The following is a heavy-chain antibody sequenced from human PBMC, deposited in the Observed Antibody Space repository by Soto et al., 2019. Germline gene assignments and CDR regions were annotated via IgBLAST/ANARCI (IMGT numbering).Heavy chain of an antibody. D-gene: IGHD5-18*01. Sequence: PSETLSLTCTVSGGSISSYYWSWIRQPPGKGLEWIGYIYYSGSTNYNPSLKSRVTISVDTSKNQFSLKLSSVTAADTAVYYCARDTAMVNRYYGMDVWGQGTTVTVSS. CDR3: ARDTAMVNRYYGMDV. J-gene: IGHJ6*02. CDR2: IYYSGST. V-gene: IGHV4-59*01. CDR1: GGSISSYY.